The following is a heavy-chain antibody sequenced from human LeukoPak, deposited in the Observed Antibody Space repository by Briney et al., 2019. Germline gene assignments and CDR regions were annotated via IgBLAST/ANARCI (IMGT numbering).Heavy chain of an antibody. V-gene: IGHV3-64D*06. CDR2: ISSNGGST. CDR3: VKDQAGTTGNAFDI. D-gene: IGHD1-1*01. Sequence: PGGSLRLSCSASGLIFSRYPIHWVRQAPGKGLEYVSAISSNGGSTYYAGSVKGRFTISRDNSKNTLYLQMSSLRGEDTAVYYCVKDQAGTTGNAFDIWGQGTMVTVSS. CDR1: GLIFSRYP. J-gene: IGHJ3*02.